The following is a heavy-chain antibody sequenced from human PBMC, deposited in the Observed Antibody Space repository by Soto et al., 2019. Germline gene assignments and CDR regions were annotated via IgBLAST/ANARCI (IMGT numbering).Heavy chain of an antibody. CDR2: ISSSSSYI. D-gene: IGHD1-26*01. CDR1: GFTFSSYE. V-gene: IGHV3-21*01. CDR3: ARDNVGATFPYYFDY. J-gene: IGHJ4*02. Sequence: GSLRLSCAASGFTFSSYEMNWVRQAPGKGLEWVSSISSSSSYIYYADSVKGRFTISRDNAKNSLYLQMNSLRAEDTAVYYCARDNVGATFPYYFDYWGQGTLVTVSS.